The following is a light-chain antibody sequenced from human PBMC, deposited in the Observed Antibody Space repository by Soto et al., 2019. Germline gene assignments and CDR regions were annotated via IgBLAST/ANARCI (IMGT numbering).Light chain of an antibody. CDR2: AAA. CDR1: QSISSY. V-gene: IGKV1-39*01. CDR3: QQSFSTPWT. Sequence: DIQMTQSPSSLSASVGDRVTITCRASQSISSYLNWYQQKPGKAPQLLIYAAASLQSGVPSRFSGSGSGTDFTLIISSLQPEDFATYYCQQSFSTPWTSGQGTKVDIK. J-gene: IGKJ1*01.